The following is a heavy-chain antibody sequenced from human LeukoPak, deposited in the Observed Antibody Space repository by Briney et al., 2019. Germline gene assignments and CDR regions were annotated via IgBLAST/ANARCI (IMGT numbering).Heavy chain of an antibody. D-gene: IGHD2-2*01. Sequence: GGSLRLSCAASGFTVSSNYMSWVRQAPGKGLEWVSVIYSGGSTYYADSVKGRFTISRDNSKNTVFLQMNSLREDDTAVYYCARGGCSSASCAFDYWGQGTLVTVSS. CDR2: IYSGGST. V-gene: IGHV3-53*01. CDR3: ARGGCSSASCAFDY. CDR1: GFTVSSNY. J-gene: IGHJ4*02.